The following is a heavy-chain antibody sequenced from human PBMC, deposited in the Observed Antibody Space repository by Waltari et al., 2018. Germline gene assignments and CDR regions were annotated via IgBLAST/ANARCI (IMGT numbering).Heavy chain of an antibody. CDR1: GYSFTSYW. CDR3: ARLRYDILTGYLDGMDV. CDR2: IYPGDSDT. D-gene: IGHD3-9*01. Sequence: EVQLVQSGAEVKKPGESLKISCKGSGYSFTSYWIGWVRQMPGKGLAWMGIIYPGDSDTRYSPSCQGQVTISADKSISTAYLQWSSLKASDTAMYYCARLRYDILTGYLDGMDVWGQGTTVTVSS. J-gene: IGHJ6*02. V-gene: IGHV5-51*01.